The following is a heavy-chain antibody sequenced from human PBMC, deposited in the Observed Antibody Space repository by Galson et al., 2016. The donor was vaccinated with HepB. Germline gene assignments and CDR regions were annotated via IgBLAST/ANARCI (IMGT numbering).Heavy chain of an antibody. J-gene: IGHJ4*02. V-gene: IGHV4-61*02. D-gene: IGHD1-26*01. Sequence: TLSLTCTVSGDSISSTSYYWSWTRQPAGKGLEWIGRMSTSGTTNYNPSLKSRVIISVDTSKNQFSLNLNSVTAADTAVYYCARDPPGIGNYFDYWGQGTLVSVSS. CDR1: GDSISSTSYY. CDR2: MSTSGTT. CDR3: ARDPPGIGNYFDY.